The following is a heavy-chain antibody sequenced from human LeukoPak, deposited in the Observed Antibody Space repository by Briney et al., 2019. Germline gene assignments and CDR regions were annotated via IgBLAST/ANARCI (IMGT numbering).Heavy chain of an antibody. V-gene: IGHV1-69*13. CDR2: IIPIFGTA. D-gene: IGHD1-14*01. CDR3: ASLVTGSLYYFDY. Sequence: ASVKVSCKASGGTFSSYAISWVRQAPGQGLEWMGGIIPIFGTANYAQKFQGRVTITADESTSTAYMELSSLRSEDTAVYYCASLVTGSLYYFDYWGQGTLVTVSS. J-gene: IGHJ4*02. CDR1: GGTFSSYA.